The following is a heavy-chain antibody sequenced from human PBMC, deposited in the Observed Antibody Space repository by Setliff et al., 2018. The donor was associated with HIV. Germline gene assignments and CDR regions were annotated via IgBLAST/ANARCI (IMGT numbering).Heavy chain of an antibody. V-gene: IGHV4-34*01. Sequence: SETLSLTCAIYGGSFSGNYWSWIRQPPGKGLEWIGEINYSGTTNHNPFLKSRVTISVDTSKKQFSLKLNSVTAADSAIYYCAATYCRGGGRDCHQMYDYWGQGSLVTVSS. CDR3: AATYCRGGGRDCHQMYDY. J-gene: IGHJ4*02. D-gene: IGHD2-15*01. CDR1: GGSFSGNY. CDR2: INYSGTT.